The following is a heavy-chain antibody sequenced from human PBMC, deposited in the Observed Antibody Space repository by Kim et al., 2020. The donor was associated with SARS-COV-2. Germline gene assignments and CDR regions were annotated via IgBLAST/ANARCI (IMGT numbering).Heavy chain of an antibody. CDR2: ISAYNGNT. J-gene: IGHJ4*02. D-gene: IGHD3-22*01. V-gene: IGHV1-18*01. CDR3: AREGPGSSGYYRHAFDY. CDR1: GYTFTSYG. Sequence: ASVKVSCKASGYTFTSYGISWVRQAPGQGLEWMGWISAYNGNTNYAQKLQGRVTMTTDTSTSTAYMELRSLRSDDTAVYYCAREGPGSSGYYRHAFDYWGQGTLVTVSS.